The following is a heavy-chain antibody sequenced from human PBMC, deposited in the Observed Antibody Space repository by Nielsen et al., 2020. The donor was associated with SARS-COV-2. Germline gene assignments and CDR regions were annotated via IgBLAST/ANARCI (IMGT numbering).Heavy chain of an antibody. CDR3: AGGDYDILTGYYILYYFDY. J-gene: IGHJ4*02. CDR2: ISSSSSYI. V-gene: IGHV3-21*01. CDR1: GFTFSSYS. D-gene: IGHD3-9*01. Sequence: GESLKISCAASGFTFSSYSMNWVRQAPGKGLEWVSSISSSSSYIYYADSVKGRFTISRDNAKNSLYLQMNSLRAEDTAVYYCAGGDYDILTGYYILYYFDYWGQGTLVTVSS.